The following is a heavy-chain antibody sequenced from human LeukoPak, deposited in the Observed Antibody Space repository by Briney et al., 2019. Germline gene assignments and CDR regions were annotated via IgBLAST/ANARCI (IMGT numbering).Heavy chain of an antibody. J-gene: IGHJ4*02. V-gene: IGHV4-59*01. CDR1: GGSISSYY. Sequence: SETLSLTCTASGGSISSYYWSWIRQPPGKGLEWIGYIYYSGSTNYNPSLKSRVTISVDTSKNQFSLKLSSVTAADTAVHYCARGGAAAGTGGLDYWGQGTLVTVSS. CDR2: IYYSGST. D-gene: IGHD6-13*01. CDR3: ARGGAAAGTGGLDY.